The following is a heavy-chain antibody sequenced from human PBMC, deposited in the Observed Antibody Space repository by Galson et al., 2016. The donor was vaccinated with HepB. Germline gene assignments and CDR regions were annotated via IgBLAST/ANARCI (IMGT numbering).Heavy chain of an antibody. J-gene: IGHJ6*02. CDR2: INSDGSST. CDR3: VREDYGDDPIYYYYYGMDV. D-gene: IGHD4-17*01. Sequence: SLRLSCAASGFAFSSHWMHWVRQDLGKGLVWVSRINSDGSSTTYADSVKGRFTISRDNAKNTLSLQMNSLRAEDTALYYCVREDYGDDPIYYYYYGMDVCGQGTTVTVSS. CDR1: GFAFSSHW. V-gene: IGHV3-74*01.